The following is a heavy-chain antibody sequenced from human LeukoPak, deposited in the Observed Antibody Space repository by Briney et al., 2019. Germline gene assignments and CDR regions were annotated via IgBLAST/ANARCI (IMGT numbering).Heavy chain of an antibody. CDR1: GFTFSNYW. J-gene: IGHJ4*02. CDR2: ISGSGGST. V-gene: IGHV3-23*01. Sequence: PGGSLRLSCAAPGFTFSNYWMHCVRQAPGKGLVWVSAISGSGGSTYYADSVKGRFTISRDNSKNTLYLQMNSLRAEDTAVYYCAKARIIAASSLWYFDYWGQGTLVTVSS. CDR3: AKARIIAASSLWYFDY. D-gene: IGHD6-13*01.